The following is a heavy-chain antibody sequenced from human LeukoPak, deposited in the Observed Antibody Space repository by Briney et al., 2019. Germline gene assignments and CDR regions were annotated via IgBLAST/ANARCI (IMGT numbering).Heavy chain of an antibody. D-gene: IGHD6-19*01. CDR3: ARSLDGWYSYFDS. CDR1: GYTFTGSY. V-gene: IGHV1-2*02. J-gene: IGHJ4*02. CDR2: IDPKSGRT. Sequence: ASMKVSCKASGYTFTGSYIHWVRQAPGQELEWMGWIDPKSGRTRFAQQFQGRVTMTRDTSISTAYMELSRLRSGDTAVYYCARSLDGWYSYFDSWGQGTLVTVSS.